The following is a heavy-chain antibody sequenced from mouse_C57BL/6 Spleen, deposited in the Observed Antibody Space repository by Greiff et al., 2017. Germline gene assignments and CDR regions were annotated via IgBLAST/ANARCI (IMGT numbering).Heavy chain of an antibody. Sequence: VQLQESGAELVRPGASVTLSCKASGYTFTDYEMHWVKQTPVHGLEWIGAIDPETGGTAYNQKFKGKAILTADKSSSTAYMELRSLTSEDSAVYYCTRGLRGVWGTGTTVTVSS. D-gene: IGHD2-2*01. V-gene: IGHV1-15*01. CDR1: GYTFTDYE. CDR3: TRGLRGV. CDR2: IDPETGGT. J-gene: IGHJ1*03.